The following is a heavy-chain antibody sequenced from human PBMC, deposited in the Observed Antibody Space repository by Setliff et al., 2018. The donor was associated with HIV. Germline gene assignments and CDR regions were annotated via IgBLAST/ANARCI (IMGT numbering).Heavy chain of an antibody. D-gene: IGHD3-9*01. J-gene: IGHJ4*02. V-gene: IGHV4-4*09. Sequence: KSSQTLSLTCTVSGGSFSDYYRSWIRQPPGKGLEWIGYIYTSGSTNYNPSLKSRGTMSLDTSKNQFSLKLNSVTALDTAVYYCARQTWEYYDTLTGYYRSPKNFDSWGQGTLVTVSS. CDR1: GGSFSDYY. CDR2: IYTSGST. CDR3: ARQTWEYYDTLTGYYRSPKNFDS.